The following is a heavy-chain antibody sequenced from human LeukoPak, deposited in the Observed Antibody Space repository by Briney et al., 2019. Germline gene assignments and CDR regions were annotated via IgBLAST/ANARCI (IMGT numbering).Heavy chain of an antibody. CDR2: VYYSGST. V-gene: IGHV4-59*11. Sequence: SETLSLTCTVSGGSISSHCWSWIRQPPRKGLEWIGYVYYSGSTIYNPSLKSRVTISVDTSKNQFSLNLTSVTAADTAVYFCARRPTGDPKFDYWGQGTLVTVSS. CDR1: GGSISSHC. CDR3: ARRPTGDPKFDY. J-gene: IGHJ4*02. D-gene: IGHD7-27*01.